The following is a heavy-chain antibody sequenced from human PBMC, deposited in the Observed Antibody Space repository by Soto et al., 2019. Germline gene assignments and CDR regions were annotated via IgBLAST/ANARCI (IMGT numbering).Heavy chain of an antibody. J-gene: IGHJ4*02. V-gene: IGHV3-23*01. D-gene: IGHD2-15*01. Sequence: EVQLLESGGGLVQPGGSLRLSCAASGFTLGTYVMTWVRQAPGKGLEWVSAISGSGGSTNYADPVKGRFTISRDNTKNTLYLQMNSLRVEDTDVYYCAKDRKGSYCSGGTCYSFDYWGQGNLVTVPS. CDR2: ISGSGGST. CDR3: AKDRKGSYCSGGTCYSFDY. CDR1: GFTLGTYV.